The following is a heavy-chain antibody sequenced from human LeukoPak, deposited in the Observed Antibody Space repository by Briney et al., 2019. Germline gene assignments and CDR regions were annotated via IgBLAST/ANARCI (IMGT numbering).Heavy chain of an antibody. Sequence: GGSLRLSCAASGFIFTSYAMNWVRQAPGKGLEWVAVISFDGSDKYYADSVKGRSTISRDTSKNTLYLQMNSLRAEDTAVYYCARDDCSGGSCYSFQGYWGQGTLVTVSS. D-gene: IGHD2-15*01. CDR3: ARDDCSGGSCYSFQGY. CDR1: GFIFTSYA. J-gene: IGHJ4*02. CDR2: ISFDGSDK. V-gene: IGHV3-30-3*01.